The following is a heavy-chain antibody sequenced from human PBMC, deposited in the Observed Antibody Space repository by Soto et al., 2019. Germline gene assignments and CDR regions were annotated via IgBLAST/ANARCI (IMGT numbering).Heavy chain of an antibody. CDR2: ISAYNGNT. V-gene: IGHV1-18*01. J-gene: IGHJ5*02. CDR1: GYTFTSYG. Sequence: QVQLVQSGAEVKKPGASVKVSCKASGYTFTSYGISWVRQAPGQGREWMGWISAYNGNTNYAQKLQGRVTMTTDKATSTAYMEQGRLRSDDRVVYYWARGGDTYDILTGYSRRLIWFDPWGQGTLVTVSS. D-gene: IGHD3-9*01. CDR3: ARGGDTYDILTGYSRRLIWFDP.